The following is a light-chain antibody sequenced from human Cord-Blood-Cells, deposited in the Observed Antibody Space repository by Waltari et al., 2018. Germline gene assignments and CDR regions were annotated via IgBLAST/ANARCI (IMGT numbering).Light chain of an antibody. CDR1: QSLLHSNGYNY. CDR2: LGS. V-gene: IGKV2-28*01. CDR3: MQALQTPRT. J-gene: IGKJ2*02. Sequence: DIVMTQSPLSLPVTPGAPASISCRSSQSLLHSNGYNYLDWYLQKPGQSPQLLISLGSNRASGVPDRFSGSGSGTDFTLKISRVEAEDVGVYYCMQALQTPRTVGQGTKLEIK.